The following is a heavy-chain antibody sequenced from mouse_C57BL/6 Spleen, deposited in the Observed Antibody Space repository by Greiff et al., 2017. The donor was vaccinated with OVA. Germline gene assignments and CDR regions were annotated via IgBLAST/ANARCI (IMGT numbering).Heavy chain of an antibody. Sequence: QVQLQQPGAELVMPGASVKLSCKASGYTFTSYWMHWVKQRPGQGLEWIGEIDPSDSYTNYNQKFKGKSTLTVDKSSSTAYMQLSSLTSEDSAVYYCARVTTVVYFDYWGEGTTLKVSS. D-gene: IGHD1-1*01. CDR3: ARVTTVVYFDY. CDR1: GYTFTSYW. V-gene: IGHV1-69*01. CDR2: IDPSDSYT. J-gene: IGHJ2*01.